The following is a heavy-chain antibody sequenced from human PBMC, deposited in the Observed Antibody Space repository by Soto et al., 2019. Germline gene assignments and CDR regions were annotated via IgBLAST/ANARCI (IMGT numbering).Heavy chain of an antibody. J-gene: IGHJ6*02. Sequence: GSLRLSCAASGFTFSSYEMNWVRQAPGKGLEWVSYISSSGSTIYYADSVKGRFTISRDNAKNSLYLQMNSLRAEDTAVYYRARVGPPRRYCSSTSCSDKMNYYYGMDVWRQGTTVTVSS. D-gene: IGHD2-2*01. CDR3: ARVGPPRRYCSSTSCSDKMNYYYGMDV. V-gene: IGHV3-48*03. CDR1: GFTFSSYE. CDR2: ISSSGSTI.